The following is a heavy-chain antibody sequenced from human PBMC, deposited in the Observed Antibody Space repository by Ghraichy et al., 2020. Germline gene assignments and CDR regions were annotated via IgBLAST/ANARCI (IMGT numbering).Heavy chain of an antibody. D-gene: IGHD5-18*01. CDR3: ASRRELWSAAEGDAFDI. CDR2: INPTTGIT. J-gene: IGHJ3*02. Sequence: SETLSLTCAVSVGSFSGYYWSWIRQPPGKGLEWIGEINPTTGITDNSQSLKSRLTMLVDTSQNQFSPKRKTVSAADTAAYYCASRRELWSAAEGDAFDIWGQGTMVTVSS. CDR1: VGSFSGYY. V-gene: IGHV4-34*01.